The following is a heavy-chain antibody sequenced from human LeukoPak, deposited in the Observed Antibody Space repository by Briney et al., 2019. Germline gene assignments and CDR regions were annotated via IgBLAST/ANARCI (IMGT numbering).Heavy chain of an antibody. CDR3: AKDAVNALYNGKLGNWFDP. CDR2: ISYDGSNK. CDR1: GFTFSSYG. V-gene: IGHV3-30*18. Sequence: GGSLRLSCAASGFTFSSYGMHWVRQAPGKGLEWVAVISYDGSNKYYADSVKGRFTISRDNSKNTLYLQMNSLRAEDTAVYYCAKDAVNALYNGKLGNWFDPWGQGTLVTVSA. D-gene: IGHD1-14*01. J-gene: IGHJ5*02.